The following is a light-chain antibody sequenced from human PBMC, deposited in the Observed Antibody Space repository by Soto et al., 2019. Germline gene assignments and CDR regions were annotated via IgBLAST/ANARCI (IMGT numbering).Light chain of an antibody. CDR2: LDSDGSH. CDR1: SAYNKYA. Sequence: QSVLTQSPSASASLGASVKLTCTLSSAYNKYAIAWHRQQPEKGPRFLMKLDSDGSHIRGDGIPDRFSGSTSGAERYLTISSLQSDDEADNYCQSWGPDIVVFGEGPSSPS. CDR3: QSWGPDIVV. V-gene: IGLV4-69*01. J-gene: IGLJ2*01.